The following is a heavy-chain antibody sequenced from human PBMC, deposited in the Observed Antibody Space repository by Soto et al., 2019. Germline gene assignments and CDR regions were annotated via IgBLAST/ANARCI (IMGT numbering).Heavy chain of an antibody. J-gene: IGHJ5*02. D-gene: IGHD4-4*01. CDR3: ARHVASTVTTSDWFDP. CDR1: GFTFSSHA. CDR2: ISYDGSTI. Sequence: GGSLRLSCAASGFTFSSHAMHWVRQAPGKGLEWVAIISYDGSTIFYGDSVKGRFTISRDNSKNTLYLHMSSLRPDDTAVYFCARHVASTVTTSDWFDPWGQGTLVTVSS. V-gene: IGHV3-30-3*01.